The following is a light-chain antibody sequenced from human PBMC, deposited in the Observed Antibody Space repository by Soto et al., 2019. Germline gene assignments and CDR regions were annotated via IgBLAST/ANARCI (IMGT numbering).Light chain of an antibody. CDR2: TSG. V-gene: IGKV1-39*01. CDR3: QQTYSTPYT. Sequence: IHMTQSPSSLSASVGDRITVTCRASQRITTYVNWYQLKPGEAPKLLISTSGTLQRGVPSRFSGSGSGTYFTLTITRLQPADVATYFCQQTYSTPYTFGQGTKLEIK. J-gene: IGKJ2*01. CDR1: QRITTY.